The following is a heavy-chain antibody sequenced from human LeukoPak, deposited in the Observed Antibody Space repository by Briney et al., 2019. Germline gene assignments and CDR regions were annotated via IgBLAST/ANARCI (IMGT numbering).Heavy chain of an antibody. CDR3: ARPANRGDAFDI. D-gene: IGHD2/OR15-2a*01. CDR1: GYSFTSYW. V-gene: IGHV5-51*01. CDR2: IYPGDSDT. Sequence: GESPKISCKGSGYSFTSYWIGWVRQMPGKGLEWMGIIYPGDSDTRYSPSFQDQVTISADKSITTAYLQWSSLRASDTAMYYCARPANRGDAFDIWGQGTMVTVSS. J-gene: IGHJ3*02.